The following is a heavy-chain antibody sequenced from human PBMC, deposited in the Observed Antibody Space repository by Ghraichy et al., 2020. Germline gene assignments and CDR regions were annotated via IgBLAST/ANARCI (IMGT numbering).Heavy chain of an antibody. V-gene: IGHV1-18*01. Sequence: ASVKVSCKASGYIFSSYGINWVRQAPGQGLEWMGAISTYNDATLYAQNLQGRVIMTTDTSTNTAYMELRNLRSDDTAFYYCARGFSSAWYYFDYWGQGTLVTVSS. J-gene: IGHJ4*02. D-gene: IGHD6-19*01. CDR1: GYIFSSYG. CDR2: ISTYNDAT. CDR3: ARGFSSAWYYFDY.